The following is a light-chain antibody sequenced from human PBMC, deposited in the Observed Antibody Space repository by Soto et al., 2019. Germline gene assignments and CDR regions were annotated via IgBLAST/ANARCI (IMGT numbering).Light chain of an antibody. CDR1: QSVTVNF. J-gene: IGKJ3*01. CDR3: QQYGSSPFT. V-gene: IGKV3-20*01. Sequence: EIVLTQSPGTLSLSPGERATLSCRASQSVTVNFLAWYQQKPGQAPRLFIYGASNRATGIPDRFSGSGSGTDFTLTISRLEPEDSAVYYCQQYGSSPFTFGPGTKVDIK. CDR2: GAS.